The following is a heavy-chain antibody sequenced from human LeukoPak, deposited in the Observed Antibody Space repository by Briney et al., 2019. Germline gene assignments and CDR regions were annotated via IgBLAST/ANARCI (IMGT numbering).Heavy chain of an antibody. D-gene: IGHD4-11*01. Sequence: NPSETLSLTCAVYGGSFSGYYWSWIRQPPGKGLEWIGEINHSGSTNYNPSLKSRVTISVDTSKNQFSLKLSSVTAADTAVYYCARVRSSVTTELDYWGQGTLVTVSS. CDR3: ARVRSSVTTELDY. J-gene: IGHJ4*02. CDR2: INHSGST. V-gene: IGHV4-34*01. CDR1: GGSFSGYY.